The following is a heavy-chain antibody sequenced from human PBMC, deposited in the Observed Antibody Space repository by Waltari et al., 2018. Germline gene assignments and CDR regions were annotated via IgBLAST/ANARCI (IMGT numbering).Heavy chain of an antibody. CDR3: ARDSAVAGKDFDY. Sequence: QLQLQESGPGLVKPSETLSLTYTVSGGSISSSIYYWGWIRQPPGKGLEWIGSIYYSGSTYYNPSLKSRVTISVDKSKNQFSLKLSSVTAADTAVYYCARDSAVAGKDFDYWGQGTLVTVSS. CDR2: IYYSGST. V-gene: IGHV4-39*07. D-gene: IGHD6-19*01. J-gene: IGHJ4*02. CDR1: GGSISSSIYY.